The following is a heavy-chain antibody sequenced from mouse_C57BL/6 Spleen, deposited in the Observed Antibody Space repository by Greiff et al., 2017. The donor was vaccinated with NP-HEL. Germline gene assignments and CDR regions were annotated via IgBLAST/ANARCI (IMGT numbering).Heavy chain of an antibody. V-gene: IGHV5-6*01. D-gene: IGHD1-1*01. CDR3: ARHYHHGRDYFDY. J-gene: IGHJ2*01. CDR1: GFTFSSYG. CDR2: ISSGGSYT. Sequence: EVKLVESGGDLVKPGGSLKLSCAASGFTFSSYGMSWVRQTPDKRLEWVATISSGGSYTYYPDSVKGRFTISRDNAKNTLYLQMSSLKSEDTAMYYCARHYHHGRDYFDYWGQGTTLTVSS.